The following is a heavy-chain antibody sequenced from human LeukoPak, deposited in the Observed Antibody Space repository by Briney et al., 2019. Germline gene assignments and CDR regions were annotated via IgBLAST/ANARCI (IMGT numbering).Heavy chain of an antibody. CDR1: GGSFSGYY. CDR3: ARVGYSSSGNYYNDRGAFDY. CDR2: INHSGST. Sequence: SETLSLTCAVYGGSFSGYYWSWIRQPPGKGLEWIGEINHSGSTNYNPSLKSRVTISVDTSKNQFSLKLSSVTAADTAVYYCARVGYSSSGNYYNDRGAFDYWGQGTLVTVSS. D-gene: IGHD3-10*01. J-gene: IGHJ4*02. V-gene: IGHV4-34*01.